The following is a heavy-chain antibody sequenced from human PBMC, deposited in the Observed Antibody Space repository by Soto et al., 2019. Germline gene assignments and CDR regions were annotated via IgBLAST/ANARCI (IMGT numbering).Heavy chain of an antibody. CDR2: ISSGSKTI. J-gene: IGHJ4*02. V-gene: IGHV3-48*02. CDR1: GFTFSGYS. CDR3: AREDILGARSFDY. D-gene: IGHD1-26*01. Sequence: GGSLRLSCAASGFTFSGYSVNWVRQAPGKGLEWVSYISSGSKTIYYADSVKGRFTVSRDNARNSQYLQMNSLRDEDMAVYYCAREDILGARSFDYWGQGTLVTVSS.